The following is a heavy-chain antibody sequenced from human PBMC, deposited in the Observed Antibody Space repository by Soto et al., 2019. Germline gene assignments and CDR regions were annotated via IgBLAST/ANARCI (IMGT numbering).Heavy chain of an antibody. V-gene: IGHV2-5*02. D-gene: IGHD3-16*01. Sequence: QITLKESGPTLVKPTQTLTLTCTFSGFSLSTSGVGVGWIRQPPGKALEWLALIYWDDDKRYSPSLKSRLTITDDTYKYQVDLTGTNKDHVDTATYYCAHTLFTTRPLGRFDPWGQGSLVTVAS. J-gene: IGHJ5*02. CDR1: GFSLSTSGVG. CDR3: AHTLFTTRPLGRFDP. CDR2: IYWDDDK.